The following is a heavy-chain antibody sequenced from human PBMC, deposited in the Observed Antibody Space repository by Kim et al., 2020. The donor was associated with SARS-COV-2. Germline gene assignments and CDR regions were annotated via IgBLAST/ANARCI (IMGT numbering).Heavy chain of an antibody. D-gene: IGHD2-21*02. Sequence: SETLSLTCTVSGGSISSGDYYWSWIRQPPGKGLEWIGYIYYSGSTYYNPSLKSRVTISVDTSNNQFSLKLSSVTAADTAVYYCARVQVRRHIVVVTASRHYVDYWGQGTLVTVSS. CDR1: GGSISSGDYY. V-gene: IGHV4-30-4*01. J-gene: IGHJ4*02. CDR2: IYYSGST. CDR3: ARVQVRRHIVVVTASRHYVDY.